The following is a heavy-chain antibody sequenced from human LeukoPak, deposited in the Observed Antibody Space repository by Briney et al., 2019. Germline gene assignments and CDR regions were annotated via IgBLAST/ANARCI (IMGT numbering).Heavy chain of an antibody. CDR2: INPNDGDT. CDR3: ARANFLYCSSTTCLFDY. CDR1: GYTFTDYY. J-gene: IGHJ4*02. D-gene: IGHD2-2*01. V-gene: IGHV1-2*02. Sequence: DSVKVSCKASGYTFTDYYMHWVRQTPGQGFEWMGWINPNDGDTSYAQKFQGRVTMTRDTSISTAHMEVSRLRSDDTAVYYCARANFLYCSSTTCLFDYWGQGTLVTVSS.